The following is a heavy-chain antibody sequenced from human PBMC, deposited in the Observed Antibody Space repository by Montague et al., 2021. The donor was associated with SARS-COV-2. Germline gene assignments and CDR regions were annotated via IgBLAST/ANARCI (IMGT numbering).Heavy chain of an antibody. CDR1: GGSISSGGYY. J-gene: IGHJ4*02. Sequence: TLSLTCTVSGGSISSGGYYWSWIRQHPGKDLEWIGYIYYSGSTYYNPSLKSRVTISVDTPKNQFSLKLSSVTAADTAVYYCARNPTSYYYGSKGAFDYWGQGTLVTVSS. CDR3: ARNPTSYYYGSKGAFDY. CDR2: IYYSGST. V-gene: IGHV4-31*03. D-gene: IGHD3-10*01.